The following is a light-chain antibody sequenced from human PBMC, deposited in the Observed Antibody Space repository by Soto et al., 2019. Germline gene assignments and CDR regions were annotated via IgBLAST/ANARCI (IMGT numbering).Light chain of an antibody. CDR3: QQYGSSPRGT. CDR1: QTISSW. V-gene: IGKV1-5*03. CDR2: KAS. Sequence: DIQMTQSPSTLSASVGAIVTITCVASQTISSWLAWYQQEPGKAPKLLIYKASTLKSGVPSRFSGSGSGTDFTLTISRLEPEDFAVYYCQQYGSSPRGTFGQGTRLEIK. J-gene: IGKJ5*01.